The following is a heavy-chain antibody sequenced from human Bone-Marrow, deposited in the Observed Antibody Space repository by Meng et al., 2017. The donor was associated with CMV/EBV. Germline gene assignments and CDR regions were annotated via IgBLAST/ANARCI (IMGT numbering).Heavy chain of an antibody. Sequence: SESLSLTCTVSGCSISSSSYYWVWIRQPPGKGLEWIGSIYYSRSTYYNSSLKSRVTISVDTSKDQFSLKLSSVTAADTAVYNCARDPRLGKGYYGMDVWDQGTTVTVSS. CDR2: IYYSRST. D-gene: IGHD6-19*01. J-gene: IGHJ6*02. CDR1: GCSISSSSYY. V-gene: IGHV4-39*07. CDR3: ARDPRLGKGYYGMDV.